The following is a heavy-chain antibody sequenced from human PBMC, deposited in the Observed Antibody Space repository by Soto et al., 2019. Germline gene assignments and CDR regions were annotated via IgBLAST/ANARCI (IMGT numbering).Heavy chain of an antibody. V-gene: IGHV1-69*01. D-gene: IGHD3-3*01. J-gene: IGHJ6*02. CDR1: GGTFSSYA. CDR3: ARAQRGYYDFWSGYPYYYYGMDV. Sequence: QVQLVQSGAEVKKPGSSVKVSCKASGGTFSSYAISWVRQAPGQGLEWMGGIIPIFGTANYGQKFQGRVTITADESTSTAYMELSSLRSEDTAVYYCARAQRGYYDFWSGYPYYYYGMDVWGQGTTVTVSS. CDR2: IIPIFGTA.